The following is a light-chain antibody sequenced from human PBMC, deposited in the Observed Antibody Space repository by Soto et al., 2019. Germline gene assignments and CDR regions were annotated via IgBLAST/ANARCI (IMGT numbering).Light chain of an antibody. Sequence: QSVLTQPPSASGTPGQRVTISCSGSSSNIGSNYVYWYQQLSGTAPKLLIYRNNQRPSGVPDRFSGSKSGTSASLAISGLRSEDEADYYCAAWDDSLSGRYVVFGGGTKVTVL. J-gene: IGLJ2*01. CDR2: RNN. CDR1: SSNIGSNY. CDR3: AAWDDSLSGRYVV. V-gene: IGLV1-47*01.